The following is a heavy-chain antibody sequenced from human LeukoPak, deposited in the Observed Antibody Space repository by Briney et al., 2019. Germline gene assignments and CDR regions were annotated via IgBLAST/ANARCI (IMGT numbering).Heavy chain of an antibody. CDR2: ISSSSSYI. Sequence: GGSLRLSCAASGFTFSSYSMDWVRQAPGKGLEWVSSISSSSSYIYYADSVKGRFTISRDNAKNSLYLQMNSLRAEDTAVYYCARSFDSSSWYFIATNFDYWGQGTLVTVSS. D-gene: IGHD6-13*01. J-gene: IGHJ4*02. CDR1: GFTFSSYS. V-gene: IGHV3-21*01. CDR3: ARSFDSSSWYFIATNFDY.